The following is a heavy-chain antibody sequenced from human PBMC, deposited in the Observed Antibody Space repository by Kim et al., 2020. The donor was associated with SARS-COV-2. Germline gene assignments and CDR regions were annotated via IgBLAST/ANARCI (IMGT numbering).Heavy chain of an antibody. CDR2: IIPIFGTA. CDR1: GGTFSSYA. D-gene: IGHD3-3*01. J-gene: IGHJ6*02. CDR3: ASGHNGITIFGVVIEGPYYYGMDV. Sequence: SVKVSCKASGGTFSSYAISWVRQAPGQGLEWMGGIIPIFGTANYAQKFQGRVTITADESTSTAYMELSSLRSEDTAVYYCASGHNGITIFGVVIEGPYYYGMDVWGQGTTVTVSS. V-gene: IGHV1-69*13.